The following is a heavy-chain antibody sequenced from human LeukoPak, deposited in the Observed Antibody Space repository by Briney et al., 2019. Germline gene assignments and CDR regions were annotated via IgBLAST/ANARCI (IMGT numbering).Heavy chain of an antibody. CDR3: AKDIIHSSSPYYFDY. D-gene: IGHD6-6*01. CDR1: GFTFSSYA. Sequence: GGSLRLSCAASGFTFSSYAMSWVRQAPGKGLEWVSAISGSGGSTYYADSVKGRFTISRDNSKNTLYLQMNSLRAEDTAVYYCAKDIIHSSSPYYFDYWGQGTLVTVSS. J-gene: IGHJ4*02. V-gene: IGHV3-23*01. CDR2: ISGSGGST.